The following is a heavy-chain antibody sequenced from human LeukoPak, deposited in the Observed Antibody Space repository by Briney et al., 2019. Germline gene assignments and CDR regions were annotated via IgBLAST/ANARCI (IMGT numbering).Heavy chain of an antibody. J-gene: IGHJ6*02. Sequence: GGSLRLSCAASGFTFSSYSMNWVRQAPGKGLEWVSSISSSSSYIYYADSVKGRFTISRDNAKNSLYLQMNSLRAEDTAVYYCARDLGSGWFPNYYYGMDVWGQGTTVTVSS. CDR1: GFTFSSYS. D-gene: IGHD6-19*01. CDR3: ARDLGSGWFPNYYYGMDV. CDR2: ISSSSSYI. V-gene: IGHV3-21*01.